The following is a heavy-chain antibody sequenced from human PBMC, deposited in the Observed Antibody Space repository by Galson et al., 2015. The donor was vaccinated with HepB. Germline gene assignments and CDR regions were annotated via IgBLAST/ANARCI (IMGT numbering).Heavy chain of an antibody. CDR1: GFTFSNYW. CDR3: ARDFYGANSDY. D-gene: IGHD4-23*01. J-gene: IGHJ4*02. Sequence: SLRLSCAASGFTFSNYWMSWVRQAPGKGLEWVANIKQDESERYYVDSVKGRFTISRHNAKNSLYLQMNSLRAEDTAVYYCARDFYGANSDYWGQGTLVTVSS. V-gene: IGHV3-7*03. CDR2: IKQDESER.